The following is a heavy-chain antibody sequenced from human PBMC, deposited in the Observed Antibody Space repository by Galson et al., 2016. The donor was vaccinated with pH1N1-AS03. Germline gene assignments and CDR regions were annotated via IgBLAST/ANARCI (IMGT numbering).Heavy chain of an antibody. Sequence: ETLSLTCTVSGGSISRYYWSWIRQPPGKGLEWIGYIYYSGSTNYNPSLKSRVTMSVDTSKNQLSLKLTSVTAADTAVYYCARRGGSGAPLFDYWGQGTLVTVSS. CDR2: IYYSGST. J-gene: IGHJ4*02. D-gene: IGHD6-19*01. CDR3: ARRGGSGAPLFDY. V-gene: IGHV4-59*08. CDR1: GGSISRYY.